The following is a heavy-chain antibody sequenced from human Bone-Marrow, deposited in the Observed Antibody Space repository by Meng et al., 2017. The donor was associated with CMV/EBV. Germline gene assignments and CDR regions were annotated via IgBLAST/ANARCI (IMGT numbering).Heavy chain of an antibody. J-gene: IGHJ4*02. V-gene: IGHV4-59*01. CDR3: ARDRLEGFDY. Sequence: SETLSLTCTVSGGSISSYYWSWIRQPPGKGLEWIGYIYYSGSTNYNPSLKSRVTISVDTSKNQFSLKLSSVTAADTAVYYCARDRLEGFDYWGPGNLVTVSS. CDR1: GGSISSYY. CDR2: IYYSGST.